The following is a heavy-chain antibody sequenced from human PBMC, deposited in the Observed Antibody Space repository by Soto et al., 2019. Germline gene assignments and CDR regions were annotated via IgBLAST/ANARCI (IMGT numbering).Heavy chain of an antibody. CDR1: GGTFSSYA. CDR2: IIPIFGTA. Sequence: QVQLVQSGAEVKKPGSSVKVSCKASGGTFSSYAISWVRQAPGQGLEWMGGIIPIFGTANYAQKFQGRVTITAEESTSTAYMELSSLRSEDTAVYYCARPSMVRGVHPSDYYYYGMDVWGQGTTVTVSS. V-gene: IGHV1-69*01. J-gene: IGHJ6*02. CDR3: ARPSMVRGVHPSDYYYYGMDV. D-gene: IGHD3-10*01.